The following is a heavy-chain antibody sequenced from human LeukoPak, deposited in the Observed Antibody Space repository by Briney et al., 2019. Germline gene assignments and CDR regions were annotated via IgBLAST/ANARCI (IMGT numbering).Heavy chain of an antibody. D-gene: IGHD5-24*01. Sequence: SETLSLTCTVSGGSISSSSYYWGWIRQPPGKGLEWIGSIYYSGSTYYNPSLKSRVTISVDTSKNQFSLKLSSVTAADTAVYYCARHREMATIPDYWGQGTLVTVSS. CDR3: ARHREMATIPDY. CDR2: IYYSGST. V-gene: IGHV4-39*01. CDR1: GGSISSSSYY. J-gene: IGHJ4*02.